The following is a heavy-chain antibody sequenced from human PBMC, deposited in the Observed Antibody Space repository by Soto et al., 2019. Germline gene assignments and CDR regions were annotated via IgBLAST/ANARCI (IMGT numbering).Heavy chain of an antibody. CDR2: ISSNGGST. CDR1: GFTFSSYA. CDR3: VKTLQYSYGLPH. V-gene: IGHV3-64D*06. D-gene: IGHD5-18*01. Sequence: GGSLRLSCSASGFTFSSYAMHWVRQAPGKGLEYVSAISSNGGSTYYADSVKGGFTISRDNSKNTLYLQMSSLRAEDTAVYYCVKTLQYSYGLPHWGQGTLVTVSS. J-gene: IGHJ4*02.